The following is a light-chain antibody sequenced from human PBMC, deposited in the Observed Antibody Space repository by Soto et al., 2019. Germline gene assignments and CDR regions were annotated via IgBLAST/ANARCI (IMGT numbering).Light chain of an antibody. Sequence: QSALNQPASVAGSPGQSITLSCTGTSSDVGGYNSVSWYQHHPGKAPKLMIYEVSNRPSGVSNRFSGSKSGNTASLTISGLQAEDEADYYGSSYTTSSTLLYVFGTGTKLTVL. V-gene: IGLV2-14*01. J-gene: IGLJ1*01. CDR2: EVS. CDR1: SSDVGGYNS. CDR3: SSYTTSSTLLYV.